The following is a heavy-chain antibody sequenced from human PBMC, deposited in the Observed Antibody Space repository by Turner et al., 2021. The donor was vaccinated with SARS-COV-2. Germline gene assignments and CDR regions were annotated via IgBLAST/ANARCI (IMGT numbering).Heavy chain of an antibody. V-gene: IGHV4-39*01. J-gene: IGHJ6*02. Sequence: QLQLQESGPGLVKPSETLSLTCTVPGGSISSSSYYWGWIRQPPGKGLERIGSIYYSGSTYYNPSLKSRVTISVDTSKNQFSLKLSSVTAADTAVYYCAGEVVVLATTHYGMDVWGQGTTVTVSS. CDR1: GGSISSSSYY. D-gene: IGHD2-21*01. CDR2: IYYSGST. CDR3: AGEVVVLATTHYGMDV.